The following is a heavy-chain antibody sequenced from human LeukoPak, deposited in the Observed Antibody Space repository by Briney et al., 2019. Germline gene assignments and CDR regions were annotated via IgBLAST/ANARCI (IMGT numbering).Heavy chain of an antibody. V-gene: IGHV1-2*02. D-gene: IGHD2-2*01. CDR3: ASVGYCSSTSCYSPPLAAFDI. J-gene: IGHJ3*02. CDR1: GYTFTNYY. Sequence: ASVKVSCKASGYTFTNYYLFWVRQAPGQGLEWMGVINPSGGTNYAQKFQGRVTMTRDTSISTAYMELSRLRSDDTAVYYCASVGYCSSTSCYSPPLAAFDIWGQGTMVTVSS. CDR2: INPSGGT.